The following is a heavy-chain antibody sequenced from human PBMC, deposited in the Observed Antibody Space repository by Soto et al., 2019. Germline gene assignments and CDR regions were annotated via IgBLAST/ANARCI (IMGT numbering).Heavy chain of an antibody. CDR2: IFPLTDIP. J-gene: IGHJ4*02. CDR3: ARGPLVVLNYFES. Sequence: QVQLVQSGTEVKKPGSSVKVSCKASGRTFRNYPINWVRQAPGQGLEWMGSIFPLTDIPDYAQNFQARLTISADKSTSTAYMELSSLTSDDTAMYFCARGPLVVLNYFESWGQGTLVTVSS. V-gene: IGHV1-69*02. CDR1: GRTFRNYP.